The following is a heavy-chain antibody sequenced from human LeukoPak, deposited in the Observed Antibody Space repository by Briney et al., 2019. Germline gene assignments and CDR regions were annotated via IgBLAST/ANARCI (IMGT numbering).Heavy chain of an antibody. CDR3: ATDPYCGGDCFYY. CDR1: GYTLTELS. D-gene: IGHD2-21*02. V-gene: IGHV1-24*01. J-gene: IGHJ4*02. Sequence: EVSVKVSCKVSGYTLTELSMHWVRQAPGKGLEWMGGFDPEDGETIYAQKFQGRVTMTEDTSTDTAYMELSSLRSEDTAVYYCATDPYCGGDCFYYWGQGTLVTVSS. CDR2: FDPEDGET.